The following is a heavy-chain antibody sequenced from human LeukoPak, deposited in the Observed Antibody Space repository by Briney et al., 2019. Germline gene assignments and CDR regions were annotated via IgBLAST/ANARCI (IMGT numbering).Heavy chain of an antibody. J-gene: IGHJ4*02. V-gene: IGHV4-34*01. D-gene: IGHD1-26*01. CDR2: INHSGST. CDR3: KISYAIDEDSGSYYFDY. Sequence: SETLSLTCTVSGDSISSYYWSWIRQPPGKGLEWIGEINHSGSTNYNPSLKSRVTISVDTSKNRFSLKLSSVTAADTAVYYFKISYAIDEDSGSYYFDYWGQGTLVTVSS. CDR1: GDSISSYY.